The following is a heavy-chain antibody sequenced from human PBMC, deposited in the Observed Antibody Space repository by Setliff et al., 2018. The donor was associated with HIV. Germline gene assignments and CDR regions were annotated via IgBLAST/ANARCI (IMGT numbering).Heavy chain of an antibody. Sequence: PGESLKISCAASGFTFDDYGMTWVRQAPGKGLEWVSYISSSTTVYYADSVKGRFTISRDNAKNSLILQMSSLRAEDTAVYFCTRETIFYYYMDVWGKGTAVTVSS. CDR2: ISSSTTV. CDR1: GFTFDDYG. D-gene: IGHD3-3*02. CDR3: TRETIFYYYMDV. V-gene: IGHV3-48*03. J-gene: IGHJ6*03.